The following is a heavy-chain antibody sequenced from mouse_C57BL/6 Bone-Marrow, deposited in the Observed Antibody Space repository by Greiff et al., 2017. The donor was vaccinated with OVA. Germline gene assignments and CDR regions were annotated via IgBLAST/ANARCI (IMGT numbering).Heavy chain of an antibody. Sequence: EVQVVESGPGLVKPSQSLSLTCSVTGYSITSGYYWKWIRQFPGNKLEWMGYISYDGSNNYNPSLKNRISITRDTSKNQFFLKLNSVTTEDTATYYCARETYYDYDRSPFAYWGQGTLVTVSA. CDR2: ISYDGSN. V-gene: IGHV3-6*01. J-gene: IGHJ3*01. CDR3: ARETYYDYDRSPFAY. D-gene: IGHD2-4*01. CDR1: GYSITSGYY.